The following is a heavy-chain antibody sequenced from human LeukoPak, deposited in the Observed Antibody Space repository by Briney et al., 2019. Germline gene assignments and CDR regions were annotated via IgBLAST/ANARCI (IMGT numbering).Heavy chain of an antibody. CDR1: GFTFSSYS. CDR3: ATSGSYYRRAFDY. CDR2: ISSSGSTI. D-gene: IGHD1-26*01. V-gene: IGHV3-48*04. Sequence: GGSLRLSCAASGFTFSSYSMNWVRQAPGKGLEWVSYISSSGSTIYYADSVKGRFTISRDNAKNSLYLQMNSLRAEDTAVYYCATSGSYYRRAFDYWGQGTLVTVSS. J-gene: IGHJ4*02.